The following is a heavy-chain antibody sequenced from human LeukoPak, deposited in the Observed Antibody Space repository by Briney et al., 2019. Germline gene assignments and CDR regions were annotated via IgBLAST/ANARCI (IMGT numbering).Heavy chain of an antibody. CDR2: LYSDGNT. D-gene: IGHD1-14*01. Sequence: GRSLRLSCAASGFTVITNDMTWVRQAPGKGLEWVSVLYSDGNTKYADSVQGRFTISRDNSKNTLYLEMNSLSPDDTAVHYCARGVEPLAANTLAYWGQGTLVTVSS. V-gene: IGHV3-53*01. CDR3: ARGVEPLAANTLAY. CDR1: GFTVITND. J-gene: IGHJ4*02.